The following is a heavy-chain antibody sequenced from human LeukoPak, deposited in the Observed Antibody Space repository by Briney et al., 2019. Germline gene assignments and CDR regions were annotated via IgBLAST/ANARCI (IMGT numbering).Heavy chain of an antibody. CDR2: ISGSGGST. CDR3: AKGSSYYGSGSYYNDAFDYMDV. V-gene: IGHV3-23*01. Sequence: PGESLRLSCAASGFTFSSYAMSWVRQAPGKGLEWVSAISGSGGSTYYADSVKGRFTISRDNSKNTLYLQMNSLRAEDTAVYYCAKGSSYYGSGSYYNDAFDYMDVWGKGTTVTVSS. CDR1: GFTFSSYA. J-gene: IGHJ6*03. D-gene: IGHD3-10*01.